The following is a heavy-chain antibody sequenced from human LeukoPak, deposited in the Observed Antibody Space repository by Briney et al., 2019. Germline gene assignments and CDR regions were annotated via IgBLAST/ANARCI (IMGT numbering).Heavy chain of an antibody. Sequence: GGSLRLSCAASGFTFSSYWMHWVRQAPGKGLVWVSRINSDGSSTSYADSVKGRFTISRDNAKNTLYLQMNSLRAEDTAVYYCARARRHDDSSGHSYFDYWGQGTLVTVSS. CDR2: INSDGSST. J-gene: IGHJ4*02. D-gene: IGHD3-22*01. CDR3: ARARRHDDSSGHSYFDY. CDR1: GFTFSSYW. V-gene: IGHV3-74*01.